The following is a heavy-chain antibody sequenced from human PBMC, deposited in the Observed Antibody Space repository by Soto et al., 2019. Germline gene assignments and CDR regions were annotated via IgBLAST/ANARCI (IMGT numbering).Heavy chain of an antibody. CDR2: IYYSGST. V-gene: IGHV4-39*01. D-gene: IGHD3-22*01. CDR3: ARPTPADYWVRSGYRGRKGLFNP. Sequence: SETLSLTCTVSGGSISSSCYYWGCIRQPQGMGLEWIGSIYYSGSTYYNPSIKSRITISVDTTKNQFLLKLSPVTAADTAGYYCARPTPADYWVRSGYRGRKGLFNPWGKGTRV. CDR1: GGSISSSCYY. J-gene: IGHJ5*02.